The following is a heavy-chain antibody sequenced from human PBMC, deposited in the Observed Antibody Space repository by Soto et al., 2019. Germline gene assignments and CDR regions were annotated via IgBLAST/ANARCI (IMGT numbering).Heavy chain of an antibody. V-gene: IGHV4-30-4*01. Sequence: QGQLQESGPGVVRPSQTLSLTCTVSGASISSGDHYWTWIRQPPGKGLEWIGYIYYSGSTFYNPSLNSRVTMSIDMSKSQFSLNLRSVTAADTAVYYCASSPPKEAFDLWGQGTMVIVCS. J-gene: IGHJ3*01. CDR3: ASSPPKEAFDL. D-gene: IGHD6-6*01. CDR1: GASISSGDHY. CDR2: IYYSGST.